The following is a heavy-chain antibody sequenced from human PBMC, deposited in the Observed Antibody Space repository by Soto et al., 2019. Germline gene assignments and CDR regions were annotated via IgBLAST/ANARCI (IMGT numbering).Heavy chain of an antibody. J-gene: IGHJ6*02. CDR1: GGSISSYY. Sequence: SETLSLTCTVSGGSISSYYWSWIRQPPGKGLECIGYIYYSGSTNYNPSLKSRVTISVDTSKNQFSLKLSSVTAADTAVYYCARESSSWTGGGYYYYYGMDVWGQGTTVTVSS. CDR2: IYYSGST. V-gene: IGHV4-59*01. CDR3: ARESSSWTGGGYYYYYGMDV. D-gene: IGHD6-13*01.